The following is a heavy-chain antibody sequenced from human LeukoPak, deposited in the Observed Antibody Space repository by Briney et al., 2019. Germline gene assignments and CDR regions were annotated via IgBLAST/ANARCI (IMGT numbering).Heavy chain of an antibody. V-gene: IGHV1-2*02. J-gene: IGHJ4*02. D-gene: IGHD1-7*01. CDR1: GYTFTDSY. Sequence: ASVKVSCKASGYTFTDSYIHWVRQAPGQGLEWMGWMIPNSGTTNIAQRFQGKVTLTRETSINTAYMELATLKSDDTAIYYCATHKTTIENYFDYWGQGTLVTVSS. CDR2: MIPNSGTT. CDR3: ATHKTTIENYFDY.